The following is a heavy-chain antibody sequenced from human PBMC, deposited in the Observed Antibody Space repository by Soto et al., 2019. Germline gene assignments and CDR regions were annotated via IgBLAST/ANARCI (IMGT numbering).Heavy chain of an antibody. D-gene: IGHD4-17*01. J-gene: IGHJ4*02. CDR2: IYHSGST. CDR1: GGSIISSNW. CDR3: ARVPRLSMTTVVIIDY. V-gene: IGHV4-4*02. Sequence: SETLSLTCAVSGGSIISSNWWSFVRQPPGKGLEWIGEIYHSGSTNYNPSLKSRVTISVDKSKNQFSLKLSSVTAADTAVCYCARVPRLSMTTVVIIDYWGQGTLVTVSS.